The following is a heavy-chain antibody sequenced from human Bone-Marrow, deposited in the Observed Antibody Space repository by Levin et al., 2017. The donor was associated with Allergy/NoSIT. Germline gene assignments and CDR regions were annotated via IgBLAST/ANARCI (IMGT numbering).Heavy chain of an antibody. Sequence: GGSLRLSCAASGFFFSNYAMTWVRQAPGKGLEWVSTMSGTGGLTHYADSVKGRFTISRDNSKRTLFLQLDSLRVEDTAVYYCAKVRTTGYFSMFLDYWGQGALVTVSS. J-gene: IGHJ4*02. V-gene: IGHV3-23*01. CDR2: MSGTGGLT. CDR1: GFFFSNYA. CDR3: AKVRTTGYFSMFLDY. D-gene: IGHD3-9*01.